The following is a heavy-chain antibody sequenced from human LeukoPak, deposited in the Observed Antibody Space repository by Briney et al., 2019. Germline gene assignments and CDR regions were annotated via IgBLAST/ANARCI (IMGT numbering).Heavy chain of an antibody. V-gene: IGHV1-58*01. J-gene: IGHJ6*04. Sequence: GTSVKVSCKASGFTFTSSAVQWVRQARGQRLEWIGWIVVGSGNTNYAQKFQERVTITRDMSTSTAYMELSSLRPEDTAVYYCAAGGWYYYGMDVWGKGTTVTVSS. CDR3: AAGGWYYYGMDV. CDR1: GFTFTSSA. D-gene: IGHD6-19*01. CDR2: IVVGSGNT.